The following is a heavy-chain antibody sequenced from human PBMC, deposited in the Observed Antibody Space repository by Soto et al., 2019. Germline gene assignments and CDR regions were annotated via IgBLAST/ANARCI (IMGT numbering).Heavy chain of an antibody. CDR1: GFTFSSYA. V-gene: IGHV3-23*01. D-gene: IGHD3-9*01. J-gene: IGHJ6*02. CDR2: ISGSGGST. CDR3: AKVRITILSARNYGMDG. Sequence: SLRLSCAASGFTFSSYAMTWVRQAPGKGLEWVSVISGSGGSTYYADSVKGRFTISRDNSKNTLYLQMNSLRAEDTAVYYCAKVRITILSARNYGMDGWGQGTTVPVSS.